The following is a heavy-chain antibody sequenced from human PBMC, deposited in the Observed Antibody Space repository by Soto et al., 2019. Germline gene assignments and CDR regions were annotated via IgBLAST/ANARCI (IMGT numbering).Heavy chain of an antibody. CDR3: ARHFSASEWSPFDS. Sequence: SETLSLTCTVSGGSISGYYWSWIRQPPGKGLEWIGYIYSSGSTNYNPSLKRRVTISVDTSKSQFSLKLSSVTAADTAVYYCARHFSASEWSPFDSWGQGSLVTVPS. J-gene: IGHJ4*02. D-gene: IGHD3-3*01. CDR1: GGSISGYY. V-gene: IGHV4-59*08. CDR2: IYSSGST.